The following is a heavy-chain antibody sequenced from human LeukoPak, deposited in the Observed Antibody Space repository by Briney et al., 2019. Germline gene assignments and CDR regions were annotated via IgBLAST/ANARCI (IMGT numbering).Heavy chain of an antibody. CDR2: TYYRSKWYN. D-gene: IGHD5-12*01. V-gene: IGHV6-1*01. CDR3: ASVARRGSYSGYDYSYYYYGMDV. Sequence: SQTLSLTCAISGDSVSSNSAAWNWIRQSPSRGLEWLGRTYYRSKWYNDYAVSVKSRITINPDTSKNQFSLQLNSVTPEDTAVYYCASVARRGSYSGYDYSYYYYGMDVWGQGTTVTVSS. J-gene: IGHJ6*02. CDR1: GDSVSSNSAA.